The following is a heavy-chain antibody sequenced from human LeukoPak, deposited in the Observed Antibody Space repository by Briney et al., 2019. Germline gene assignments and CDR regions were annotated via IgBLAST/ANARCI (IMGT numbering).Heavy chain of an antibody. Sequence: PGGSLRLSCATSGFIFSSHWMSWVRQAPGKGLEWVAHIRQDGIEKQYLGSVRGRFTLSRDSTKNSMYLQMDRLRDEDTAVYYCARAGRSFYGGSSDYWGQGTLVTVSS. CDR1: GFIFSSHW. J-gene: IGHJ4*02. CDR3: ARAGRSFYGGSSDY. D-gene: IGHD4-23*01. V-gene: IGHV3-7*01. CDR2: IRQDGIEK.